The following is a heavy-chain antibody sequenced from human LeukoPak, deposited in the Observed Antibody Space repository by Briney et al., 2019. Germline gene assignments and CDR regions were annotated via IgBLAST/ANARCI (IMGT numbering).Heavy chain of an antibody. J-gene: IGHJ3*02. CDR1: GYTFTGYY. CDR3: ARVWYYYGSGSPVFAFDI. CDR2: INPNSGGT. V-gene: IGHV1-2*06. D-gene: IGHD3-10*01. Sequence: ASVKVSCMASGYTFTGYYMHWVRQAPGQGLEWMGRINPNSGGTNYAQKFQGRVTMTRDTSISTAYMELSRLRSDDTAVYYCARVWYYYGSGSPVFAFDIWGQGTMVTVSS.